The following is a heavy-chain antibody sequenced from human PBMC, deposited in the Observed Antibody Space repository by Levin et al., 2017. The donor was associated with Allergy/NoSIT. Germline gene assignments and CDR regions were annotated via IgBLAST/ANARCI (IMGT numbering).Heavy chain of an antibody. CDR2: IWNDGSNS. CDR3: ARDNDDHFWGSYAFDI. V-gene: IGHV3-33*01. CDR1: GFTFSSYG. Sequence: GGSLRLSCAASGFTFSSYGMHWVRQAPGKGLEWMAVIWNDGSNSYYADSVKGRFTISRDNSKNTLYLQMKSLRVEDTAVYYCARDNDDHFWGSYAFDIWGQGTVVTVSS. D-gene: IGHD3-16*01. J-gene: IGHJ3*02.